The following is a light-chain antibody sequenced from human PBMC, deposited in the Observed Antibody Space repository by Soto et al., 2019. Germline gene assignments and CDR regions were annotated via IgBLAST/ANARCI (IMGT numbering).Light chain of an antibody. CDR1: QNIIRH. Sequence: IQMTQSPSSLSASVGDGVTITCRASQNIIRHLNCYQQKPGKAPKLLIYAASSLQSGVPSRFSGSGSGTDFTLTISSLQPEDFATYYCLQDYTYPLTFGGGTKVDIK. V-gene: IGKV1-6*01. J-gene: IGKJ4*01. CDR2: AAS. CDR3: LQDYTYPLT.